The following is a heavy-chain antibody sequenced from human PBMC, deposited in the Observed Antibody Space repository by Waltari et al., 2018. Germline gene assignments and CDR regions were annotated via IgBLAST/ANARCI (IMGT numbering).Heavy chain of an antibody. CDR1: GYTFPSYD. D-gene: IGHD3-16*01. V-gene: IGHV1-8*03. J-gene: IGHJ5*02. CDR3: ARGSQGDSWFDP. CDR2: MNPNSGNT. Sequence: QVQLVQSGAEVKKPGASVKVSCKASGYTFPSYDINWVRQATGQGLEWMGWMNPNSGNTGYAQKFNGRFTITRNTSISTAYMELSSLRSEDTAVYYCARGSQGDSWFDPWGQGTLVTVSS.